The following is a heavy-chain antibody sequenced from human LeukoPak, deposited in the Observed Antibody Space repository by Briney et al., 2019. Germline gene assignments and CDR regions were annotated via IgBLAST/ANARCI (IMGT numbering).Heavy chain of an antibody. CDR3: ARLSSWVFEI. V-gene: IGHV3-33*01. CDR1: GFTFSNHG. CDR2: IWYDGSNK. J-gene: IGHJ3*02. Sequence: PGRSLRLSCAASGFTFSNHGMHWVRQAPGKGPEWVALIWYDGSNKYYGDSVKGRFTISRDNSKNTVYLQMNSLRAEDTGVYYCARLSSWVFEIWGQGTMVTVSS. D-gene: IGHD3-16*01.